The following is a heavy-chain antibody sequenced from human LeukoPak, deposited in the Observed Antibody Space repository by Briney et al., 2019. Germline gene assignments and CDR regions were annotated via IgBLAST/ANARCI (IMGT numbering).Heavy chain of an antibody. V-gene: IGHV3-48*01. D-gene: IGHD3-22*01. CDR2: ISSSSSII. CDR1: GFIFSSYT. J-gene: IGHJ4*02. CDR3: ARSGYDSSGYSNY. Sequence: GGSLRLSCAASGFIFSSYTMTWVRQAPGKGLEWVSYISSSSSIIYYADSVKGRFTISRDNAKNSLYLQMNSLRAEDTAVYYCARSGYDSSGYSNYWGQGTLVTVSS.